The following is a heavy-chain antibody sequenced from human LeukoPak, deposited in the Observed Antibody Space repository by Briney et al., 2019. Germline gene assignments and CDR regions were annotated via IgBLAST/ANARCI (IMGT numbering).Heavy chain of an antibody. CDR1: GFTFRVYA. D-gene: IGHD4-17*01. J-gene: IGHJ5*01. CDR3: AKLLNDYGDYVFDS. Sequence: GGSLSLSCVASGFTFRVYALTWVRQAPGKGLEWVSAISGSGTRTHYADSVAGRFTISRDNSKNTVYLQMSSLRAEDTAVYYCAKLLNDYGDYVFDSWGQGTLVTVSS. V-gene: IGHV3-23*01. CDR2: ISGSGTRT.